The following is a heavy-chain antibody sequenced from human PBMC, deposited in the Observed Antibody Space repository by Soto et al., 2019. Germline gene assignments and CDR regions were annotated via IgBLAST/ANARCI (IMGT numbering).Heavy chain of an antibody. Sequence: GGSLRLSCAASGFTFSNYAMSWVRQAPGKRLEWVSSISGSAVYTYYADSVKGRFTISRDNSKNTLFLQMNSLRAEDSAVYYCAKDFIAATGTPSYYFDSWGQGXLVTVYS. CDR1: GFTFSNYA. D-gene: IGHD6-13*01. CDR2: ISGSAVYT. V-gene: IGHV3-23*01. CDR3: AKDFIAATGTPSYYFDS. J-gene: IGHJ4*02.